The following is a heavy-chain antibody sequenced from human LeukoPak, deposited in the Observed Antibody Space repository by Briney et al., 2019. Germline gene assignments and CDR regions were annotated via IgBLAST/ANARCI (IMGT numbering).Heavy chain of an antibody. V-gene: IGHV1-58*01. CDR3: AADPVGAGMTV. J-gene: IGHJ4*02. CDR2: IVVGSGNT. CDR1: GFTFTSSA. D-gene: IGHD1-26*01. Sequence: GASVKVSCKASGFTFTSSAVQWVRQARGQRLEWMGWIVVGSGNTNYAQKFQERVTITRDMSTSTAYMELSSLRSEDTAVYYCAADPVGAGMTVWGQGTLVTVSS.